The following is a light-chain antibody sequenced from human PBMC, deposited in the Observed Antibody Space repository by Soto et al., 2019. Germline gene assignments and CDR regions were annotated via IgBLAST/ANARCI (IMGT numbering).Light chain of an antibody. J-gene: IGKJ1*01. CDR1: QSVSSY. Sequence: EIVVTQKPATLSVSPGERATLSCRASQSVSSYLAWYQQKPGQAPRLLIYGASNRATGIPDRFSGSGSGTDFTLTISRLGPEDFAVYYCQQYGSSGTFGQGTMVDIK. CDR3: QQYGSSGT. V-gene: IGKV3-20*01. CDR2: GAS.